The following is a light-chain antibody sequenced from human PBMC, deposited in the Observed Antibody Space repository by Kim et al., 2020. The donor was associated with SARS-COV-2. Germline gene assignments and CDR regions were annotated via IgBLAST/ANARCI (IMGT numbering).Light chain of an antibody. Sequence: CTVPREIHVARYKICCYQQKPGSPARYLLYYYSGSEKGQGAGVASRFSGSKEASANTGVLLISGLQSEDEADYYCVIWPSNAPGVFGGGTQLTVL. J-gene: IGLJ3*02. CDR2: YYSGSEK. CDR1: REIHVARYK. CDR3: VIWPSNAPGV. V-gene: IGLV5-37*01.